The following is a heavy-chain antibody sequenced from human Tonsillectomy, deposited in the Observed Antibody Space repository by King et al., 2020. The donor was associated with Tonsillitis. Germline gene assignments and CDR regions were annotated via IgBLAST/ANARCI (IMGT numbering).Heavy chain of an antibody. CDR1: GFTFSDYY. D-gene: IGHD1-1*01. Sequence: VQLVESGGGLDKPGGSLRLSCAASGFTFSDYYMTWIRQAPGRGLEWVSYISTTGTDTNYAASVKSRFTISRDNAKNSLSLQMNSLGADDTAVYYCGGGWLIEYNGTAVWGQGTTVTVSS. V-gene: IGHV3-11*06. CDR2: ISTTGTDT. J-gene: IGHJ6*02. CDR3: GGGWLIEYNGTAV.